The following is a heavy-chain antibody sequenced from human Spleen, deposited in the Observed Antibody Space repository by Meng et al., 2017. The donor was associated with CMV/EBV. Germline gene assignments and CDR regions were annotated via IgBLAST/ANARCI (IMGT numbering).Heavy chain of an antibody. D-gene: IGHD1-14*01. V-gene: IGHV3-74*03. CDR1: GFTFRTYW. CDR2: IKNDGSGT. CDR3: ARHAGEPLDY. Sequence: EVQLVESGGGLVQPGGSLRLSCAASGFTFRTYWMHWVRQIPGKGLVWVSCIKNDGSGTMYADSVRGRFTISRDDAKSTMYLQMNNLRVEDTAVYYCARHAGEPLDYWGQGALVTVSS. J-gene: IGHJ4*02.